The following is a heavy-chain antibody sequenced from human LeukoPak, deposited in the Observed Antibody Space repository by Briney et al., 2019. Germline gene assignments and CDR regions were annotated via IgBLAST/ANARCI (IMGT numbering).Heavy chain of an antibody. D-gene: IGHD6-13*01. J-gene: IGHJ4*02. Sequence: SETLSLTCAVYGGSFSGYYWSWIRQPPGKGLEWIGEINHSGSTNYNPSLKSRVTISVDTSKNQVSLKLSSVTAADTAVYYCARVVAAAGMYYFDYWGQGTLVTVSS. CDR1: GGSFSGYY. V-gene: IGHV4-34*01. CDR2: INHSGST. CDR3: ARVVAAAGMYYFDY.